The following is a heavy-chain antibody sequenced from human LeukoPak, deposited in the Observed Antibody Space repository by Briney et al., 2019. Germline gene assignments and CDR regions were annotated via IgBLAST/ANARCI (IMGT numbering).Heavy chain of an antibody. J-gene: IGHJ5*02. CDR1: GGSISSSSYY. Sequence: PAETLSLTCTVSGGSISSSSYYWGWIRQPPGKGLEWIGSIYYSGSTYYNPSLKSRVTISVDTSKNQFSLKLSSVTAADTAVYYCARHEGSIVVVPAARTYVSRFNNRFDPWGQGTLVTVSS. CDR3: ARHEGSIVVVPAARTYVSRFNNRFDP. CDR2: IYYSGST. D-gene: IGHD2-2*01. V-gene: IGHV4-39*01.